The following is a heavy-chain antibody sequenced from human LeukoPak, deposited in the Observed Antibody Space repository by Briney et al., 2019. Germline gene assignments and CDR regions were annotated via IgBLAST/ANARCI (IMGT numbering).Heavy chain of an antibody. V-gene: IGHV4-59*01. D-gene: IGHD2-15*01. CDR3: ARGPRYCSGGSCFSDNWFDP. Sequence: SETLSLTCSVSSGSISNYYWSWIRQPPGKGLEWIGYIYYNGSTKYKSSLKSRVTISVDTSKNQFSLKLSSVTAADTAVYYCARGPRYCSGGSCFSDNWFDPWGQGTLVTVSS. CDR1: SGSISNYY. J-gene: IGHJ5*02. CDR2: IYYNGST.